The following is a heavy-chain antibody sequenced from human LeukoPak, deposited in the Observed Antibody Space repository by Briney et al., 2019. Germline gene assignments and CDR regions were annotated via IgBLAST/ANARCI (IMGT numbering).Heavy chain of an antibody. CDR3: ASFNSGSDAFDV. CDR1: GGTFSSYA. J-gene: IGHJ3*01. D-gene: IGHD1-26*01. CDR2: IIPIFGTA. Sequence: GSSVKVSCKASGGTFSSYAISWVRQAPGQGLEWMGRIIPIFGTANYAQKFQGRVTITTDESASTAYMELSSLRSEDTAVYYCASFNSGSDAFDVWGQGTMVTVSS. V-gene: IGHV1-69*05.